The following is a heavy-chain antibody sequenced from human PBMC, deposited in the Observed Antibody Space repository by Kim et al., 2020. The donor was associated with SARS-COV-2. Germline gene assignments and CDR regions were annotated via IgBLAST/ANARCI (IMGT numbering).Heavy chain of an antibody. CDR3: ARRTRGSGSFY. CDR1: GDSISRNNYY. Sequence: SETLSLTCTVSGDSISRNNYYWGWIRQPPGKGLEWIGSMYYTGSTNYNPSLKNRVTISADTSKNEFSLRLTSVTASDTAVYFCARRTRGSGSFYWGQGTL. V-gene: IGHV4-39*01. J-gene: IGHJ4*02. CDR2: MYYTGST. D-gene: IGHD3-10*01.